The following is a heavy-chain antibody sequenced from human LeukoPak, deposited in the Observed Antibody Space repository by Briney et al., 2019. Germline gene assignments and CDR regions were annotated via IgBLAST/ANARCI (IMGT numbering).Heavy chain of an antibody. CDR1: GFTFTSSA. J-gene: IGHJ4*02. CDR3: AAAHPRGEPAFDY. D-gene: IGHD3-16*01. V-gene: IGHV1-58*01. Sequence: ASVKVSCKASGFTFTSSAVQWVRQARGQRLEWIGWIVVGRSHSNYAQKFQERVTITWDMSTTTAYMELSSLRSEDTAVYYCAAAHPRGEPAFDYWGQGTLVTVSS. CDR2: IVVGRSHS.